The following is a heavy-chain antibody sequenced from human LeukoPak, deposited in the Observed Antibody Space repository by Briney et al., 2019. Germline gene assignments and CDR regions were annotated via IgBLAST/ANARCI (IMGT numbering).Heavy chain of an antibody. CDR3: VRDRFGMSATGTDFDY. CDR2: IYHSGST. J-gene: IGHJ4*02. Sequence: PSETLSLTCAVYVDSFTGYFWSWIRQPPGKGLEWIGYIYHSGSTYYNPSLKSRVTISVDTSKNQFSLKLSSVTAAETAVYYCVRDRFGMSATGTDFDYWGQGILVTVSS. CDR1: VDSFTGYF. D-gene: IGHD6-13*01. V-gene: IGHV4-34*01.